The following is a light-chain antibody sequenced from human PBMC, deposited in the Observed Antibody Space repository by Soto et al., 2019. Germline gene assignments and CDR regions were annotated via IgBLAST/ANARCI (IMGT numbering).Light chain of an antibody. Sequence: DIQMTQSPSTLSASVGDRVTITCRASQSISSWLAWYQQKPGKAPKLLIYDASSLESGVPSRFSGSGSGTEFTLTISSLQPDDFATYYCQQYNSNSGYTFGQGTKLEIK. CDR2: DAS. CDR1: QSISSW. J-gene: IGKJ2*01. V-gene: IGKV1-5*01. CDR3: QQYNSNSGYT.